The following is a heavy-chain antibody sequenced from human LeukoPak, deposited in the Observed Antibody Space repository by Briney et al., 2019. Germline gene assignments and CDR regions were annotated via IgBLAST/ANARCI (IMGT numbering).Heavy chain of an antibody. V-gene: IGHV4-4*07. CDR3: ARVSNSIVVAGTGYYYGMDV. CDR1: GGSISSYY. J-gene: IGHJ6*02. D-gene: IGHD6-19*01. CDR2: IYTSGST. Sequence: SETLSLTCTVSGGSISSYYWSWIRQPAGKGLEWIGRIYTSGSTNYNPSLKSRVTMSVDTSKNQFSLKLSSVTAADTAVYYCARVSNSIVVAGTGYYYGMDVWGQGTTVTVSS.